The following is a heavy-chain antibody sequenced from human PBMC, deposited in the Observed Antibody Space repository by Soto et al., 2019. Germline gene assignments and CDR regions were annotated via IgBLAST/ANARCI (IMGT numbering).Heavy chain of an antibody. CDR1: GFRFDDYA. V-gene: IGHV3-9*01. D-gene: IGHD4-17*01. CDR2: ISWSSGTI. CDR3: ARTTVTTGFYYGMDL. Sequence: QLVESGGGLVQPGRSLRLSCAASGFRFDDYAMHWVRQAPGKGLEWASGISWSSGTIGYAASVKGRFTISRDNDGNSLFLQMNGLRSDDTALYYCARTTVTTGFYYGMDLWGQGTMVTVSS. J-gene: IGHJ6*02.